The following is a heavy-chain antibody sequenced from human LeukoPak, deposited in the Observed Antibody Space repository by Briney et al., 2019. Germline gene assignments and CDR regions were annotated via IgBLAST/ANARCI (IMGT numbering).Heavy chain of an antibody. CDR3: ASWYDSSGYLYDY. CDR1: GGTFSSYA. Sequence: ASVKVSCKASGGTFSSYAISWVRQAPGQGLEWMGRIIPILGIANYAQKFQGRVTITADKSTSTAYMELSSLSSEDTAVYYCASWYDSSGYLYDYWGQGTLVTVSS. D-gene: IGHD3-22*01. CDR2: IIPILGIA. V-gene: IGHV1-69*04. J-gene: IGHJ4*02.